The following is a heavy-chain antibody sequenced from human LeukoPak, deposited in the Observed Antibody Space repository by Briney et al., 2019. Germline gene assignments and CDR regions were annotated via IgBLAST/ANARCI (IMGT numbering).Heavy chain of an antibody. CDR2: ISSSGSTI. J-gene: IGHJ6*03. CDR1: RFTFSDYY. V-gene: IGHV3-11*01. D-gene: IGHD3-10*01. CDR3: ARVRFGESAGYYMDV. Sequence: NPGGSLRLSCAASRFTFSDYYMSWIRQAPRKGLEWVSDISSSGSTIYYADSVKGRFTISRDNAKNSLYLQMNSLRAEDTAVYYCARVRFGESAGYYMDVWGKGTTVTISS.